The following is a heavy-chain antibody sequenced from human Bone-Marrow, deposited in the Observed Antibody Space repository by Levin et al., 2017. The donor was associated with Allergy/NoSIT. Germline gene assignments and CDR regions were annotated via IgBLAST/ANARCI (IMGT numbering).Heavy chain of an antibody. CDR1: GVTRTYW. CDR2: IDNDGTTT. D-gene: IGHD2-2*01. J-gene: IGHJ6*02. Sequence: GGSLRLSCALSGVTRTYWIHWVRQAPGKGLEWISHIDNDGTTTHVADSVKGRFTVSKDKAKNTGYLQMSGLRVEDTAVYYCARDMQYVLDVWGQGTTVTVSS. V-gene: IGHV3-74*01. CDR3: ARDMQYVLDV.